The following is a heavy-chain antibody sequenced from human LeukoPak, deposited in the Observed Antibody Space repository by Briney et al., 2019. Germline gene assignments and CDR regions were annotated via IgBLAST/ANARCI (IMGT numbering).Heavy chain of an antibody. CDR3: ARAGGFFSPFGY. CDR1: GGSISSGGYY. V-gene: IGHV4-31*03. CDR2: IYYSGST. D-gene: IGHD3-3*01. J-gene: IGHJ4*02. Sequence: SQTLSLTCTVSGGSISSGGYYWSWIRQHPGKGLEWIGYIYYSGSTYYDPSLKSRVTISVDTSKNQFSLKLSSVTAADTAVYYCARAGGFFSPFGYWGQGTLVTVSS.